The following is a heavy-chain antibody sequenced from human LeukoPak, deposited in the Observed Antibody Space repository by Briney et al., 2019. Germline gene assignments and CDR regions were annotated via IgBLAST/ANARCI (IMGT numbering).Heavy chain of an antibody. CDR2: IIPIFGTA. J-gene: IGHJ4*02. CDR3: ARPSILDGDYVNYFDY. Sequence: SVKVSCKASGYTFTSYYMHWVRQAPGQGLEWMGGIIPIFGTANYAQKFQGRVTITTDESTSTAYVELSSLRSEDTAVYYCARPSILDGDYVNYFDYWGQGTLVTVSS. D-gene: IGHD4-17*01. V-gene: IGHV1-69*05. CDR1: GYTFTSYY.